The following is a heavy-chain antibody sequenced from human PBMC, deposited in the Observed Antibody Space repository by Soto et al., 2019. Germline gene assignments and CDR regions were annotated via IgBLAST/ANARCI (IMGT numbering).Heavy chain of an antibody. CDR2: IKEDGSER. CDR1: GFTFSRCW. D-gene: IGHD3-9*01. CDR3: ARVLRYFDTPYGMDV. J-gene: IGHJ6*02. Sequence: PGGSLRLSCAASGFTFSRCWTSWVRQAPGKGLEWVATIKEDGSERYYVDSVKGRITISRDNAISSLYLQMNSLGVEDTAVYFCARVLRYFDTPYGMDVWGQGTTVTVSS. V-gene: IGHV3-7*02.